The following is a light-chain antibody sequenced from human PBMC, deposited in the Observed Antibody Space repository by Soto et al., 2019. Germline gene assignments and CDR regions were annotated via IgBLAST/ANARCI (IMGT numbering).Light chain of an antibody. CDR3: RHYNNWPPET. Sequence: EIVLTQSPGTLSLSPWERPTLSCMASQSVSSRLAWYQQKRGQAPRLLIYDASTRATGIPARFSGSGSGTEFNLTISSLQSEDFAIYYCRHYNNWPPETFGQGTKVDIK. J-gene: IGKJ1*01. V-gene: IGKV3-15*01. CDR2: DAS. CDR1: QSVSSR.